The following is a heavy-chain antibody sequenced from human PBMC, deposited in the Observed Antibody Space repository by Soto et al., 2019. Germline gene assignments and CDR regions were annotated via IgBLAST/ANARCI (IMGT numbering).Heavy chain of an antibody. V-gene: IGHV3-21*01. D-gene: IGHD5-12*01. Sequence: GGSLRLSCAASGFTFSSYSMNWVRQAPGKGLEWVSSISSSSSYIYYAGSVKGRFTISRDNAKNSLYLQTNSLRAEDTAVYYCARDRGKSGYDWGQGTLVTVSS. CDR1: GFTFSSYS. CDR3: ARDRGKSGYD. CDR2: ISSSSSYI. J-gene: IGHJ4*02.